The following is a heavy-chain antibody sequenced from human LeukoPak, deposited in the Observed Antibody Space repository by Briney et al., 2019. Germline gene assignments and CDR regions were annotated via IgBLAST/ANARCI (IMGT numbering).Heavy chain of an antibody. CDR1: GYTFTSYY. D-gene: IGHD6-19*01. CDR2: INPSGGST. J-gene: IGHJ5*02. V-gene: IGHV1-46*01. CDR3: ATHVPYSSGWLGFRTNWFDP. Sequence: GASVKVSCKASGYTFTSYYMHWVRQAPGQGLEWMGLINPSGGSTSYAQKFQGRVTMTRDTSTSTVYVELSSLRSEDTAVYYCATHVPYSSGWLGFRTNWFDPWGQGTLVTVSS.